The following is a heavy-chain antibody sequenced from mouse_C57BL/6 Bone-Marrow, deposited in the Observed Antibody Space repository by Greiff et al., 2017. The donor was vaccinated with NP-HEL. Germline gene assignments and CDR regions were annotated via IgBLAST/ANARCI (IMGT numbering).Heavy chain of an antibody. D-gene: IGHD2-4*01. Sequence: DVTLVESEGGLVQPGSSMKLSCTASGFTFSDYYMAWVRQVPEKGLEWVANINYDGSSTYYLDSLKSRFTISRDNAKNILYLQMSSLKSEDTATYYCAREGGLRRRTYARDYWGQGTSVTVSS. CDR3: AREGGLRRRTYARDY. V-gene: IGHV5-16*01. CDR1: GFTFSDYY. J-gene: IGHJ4*01. CDR2: INYDGSST.